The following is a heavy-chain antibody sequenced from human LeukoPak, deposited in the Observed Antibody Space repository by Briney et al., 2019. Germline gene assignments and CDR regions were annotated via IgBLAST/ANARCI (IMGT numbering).Heavy chain of an antibody. Sequence: SETLSLTCAVYGGSFSGYYWGWIRQPPGKGLQWIGEITHNGYTNYNPALKSRVTISIDTSKNEFSLKVGSVTAADMAIYYCAASGGPINWFDPWGQGTLVTVSS. D-gene: IGHD3-10*01. CDR2: ITHNGYT. CDR1: GGSFSGYY. V-gene: IGHV4-34*01. CDR3: AASGGPINWFDP. J-gene: IGHJ5*02.